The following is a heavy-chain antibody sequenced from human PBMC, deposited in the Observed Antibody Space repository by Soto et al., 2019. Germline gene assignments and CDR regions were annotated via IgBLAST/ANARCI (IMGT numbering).Heavy chain of an antibody. Sequence: SQTLSLTCAISGDSVSSNSAAWNWIRQSPSRGLEWLGRTYYRSKWYNDYAVSVKSRITINPDTSKNQFSLQLNSVTPEDTAVFYCARDAGADSNYYYYYGMDVWGQGTTVTVSS. CDR3: ARDAGADSNYYYYYGMDV. J-gene: IGHJ6*02. CDR1: GDSVSSNSAA. D-gene: IGHD4-4*01. CDR2: TYYRSKWYN. V-gene: IGHV6-1*01.